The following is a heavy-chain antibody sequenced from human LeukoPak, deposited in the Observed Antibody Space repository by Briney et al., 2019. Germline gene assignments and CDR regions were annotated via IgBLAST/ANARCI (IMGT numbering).Heavy chain of an antibody. CDR3: AKHPGDFTGIVDYYYMDV. Sequence: PGGSLRLSCAASGFTFSSYGMSWVRQAPGKGLEWVSAISGSGGSTYYADSVKGRFTISRDNSKNTLYLQMNSLRAEDTAFYHCAKHPGDFTGIVDYYYMDVWGKGTTVTVSS. CDR2: ISGSGGST. J-gene: IGHJ6*03. V-gene: IGHV3-23*01. CDR1: GFTFSSYG. D-gene: IGHD1-26*01.